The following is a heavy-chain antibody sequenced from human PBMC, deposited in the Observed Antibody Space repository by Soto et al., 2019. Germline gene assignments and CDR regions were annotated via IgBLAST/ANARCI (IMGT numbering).Heavy chain of an antibody. D-gene: IGHD3-22*01. CDR2: ILHIGST. CDR3: ASGFDSDGIYNGGHP. CDR1: GGSISTTNW. J-gene: IGHJ5*02. V-gene: IGHV4-4*02. Sequence: VQLQESGPGLVKPSGTLSLTCTVSGGSISTTNWWSWVRQSPGKGLEWIGEILHIGSTNYNPSLTSRVTISIATSKNQFSLRLSSVTAADTAVYYCASGFDSDGIYNGGHPWGQGTLVSVSS.